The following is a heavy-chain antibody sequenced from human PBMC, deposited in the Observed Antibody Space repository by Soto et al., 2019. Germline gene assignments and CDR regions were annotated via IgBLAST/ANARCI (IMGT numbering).Heavy chain of an antibody. Sequence: EVQLLESGGGLVQPGGSLRLSCAASGFTFSSYAMSWVRQAPGKGLEWVSAISGSGGSTYYADSVKGRFTISRDNSKNTLYRQMNSLRAEDTAVYYCAKGDEGGYCSGGSCYSGWYFDLWGRGTLVTVSS. CDR3: AKGDEGGYCSGGSCYSGWYFDL. D-gene: IGHD2-15*01. J-gene: IGHJ2*01. CDR2: ISGSGGST. V-gene: IGHV3-23*01. CDR1: GFTFSSYA.